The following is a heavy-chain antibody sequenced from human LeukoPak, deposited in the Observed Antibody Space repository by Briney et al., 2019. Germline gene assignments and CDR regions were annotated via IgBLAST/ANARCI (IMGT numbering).Heavy chain of an antibody. CDR3: AIEERPRPSYYDFWSGYRTYYYMDV. J-gene: IGHJ6*03. CDR1: GFTFSSYW. D-gene: IGHD3-3*01. CDR2: IKQDGSEK. V-gene: IGHV3-7*01. Sequence: GGSLRLSCAASGFTFSSYWMSWVRQAPGKGLEWVANIKQDGSEKYYVDSVKGRFTISRDNAKNSLYLQMNSLRAEDTAVYYCAIEERPRPSYYDFWSGYRTYYYMDVWGKGTTVTVSS.